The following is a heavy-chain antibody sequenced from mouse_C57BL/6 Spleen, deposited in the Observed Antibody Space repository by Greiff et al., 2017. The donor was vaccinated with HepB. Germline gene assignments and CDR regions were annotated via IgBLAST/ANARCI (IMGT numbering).Heavy chain of an antibody. D-gene: IGHD2-4*01. Sequence: VQLQQSGPELVKPGASVKISCKASGYAFSSSWMNWVKQRPGKGLEWIGRIYPGDGDTNYNGKFKGKATLTADKSSSTAYMQLSSLTSEDSAVYCGARSGDYDGEWFAYWGQGTLVTVSA. CDR3: ARSGDYDGEWFAY. J-gene: IGHJ3*01. CDR1: GYAFSSSW. CDR2: IYPGDGDT. V-gene: IGHV1-82*01.